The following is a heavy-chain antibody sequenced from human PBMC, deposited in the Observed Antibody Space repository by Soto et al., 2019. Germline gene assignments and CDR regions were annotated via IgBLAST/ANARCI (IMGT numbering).Heavy chain of an antibody. V-gene: IGHV3-23*01. CDR1: GFTFSNYA. D-gene: IGHD6-6*01. J-gene: IGHJ4*02. CDR3: AKNGQSSSYSAGDF. CDR2: FSGSDGST. Sequence: EVQLLESGGGLVQPGGSLRLSCAASGFTFSNYAMTWVRQAPGKGLEWVSSFSGSDGSTYYSDSVKGRFTISRDNSENTLFLQMNSLRGDDTAVYYCAKNGQSSSYSAGDFWGQGTLVTVSS.